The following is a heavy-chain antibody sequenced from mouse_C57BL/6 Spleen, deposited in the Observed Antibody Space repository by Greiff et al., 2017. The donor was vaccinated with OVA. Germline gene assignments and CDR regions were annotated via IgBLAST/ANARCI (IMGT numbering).Heavy chain of an antibody. CDR2: IHPNSGST. J-gene: IGHJ1*03. CDR1: GYTFTSYW. Sequence: QVQLKQPGAELVKPGASVKLSCKASGYTFTSYWMHWVKQRPGQGLEWIGMIHPNSGSTNYNEKYKSKATLTVDKSSSTANMEHSSLTSEDSAVYYCARSITTVGWYFDVWGTGTTVTVSS. V-gene: IGHV1-64*01. D-gene: IGHD1-1*01. CDR3: ARSITTVGWYFDV.